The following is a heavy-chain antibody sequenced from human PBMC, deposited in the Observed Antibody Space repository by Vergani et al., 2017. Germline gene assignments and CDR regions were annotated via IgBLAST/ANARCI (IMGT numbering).Heavy chain of an antibody. V-gene: IGHV5-51*03. CDR1: GYSFTSYW. CDR3: ARGEGLLWFGATAGMDV. Sequence: EVQLVQSGAEVKTPGESLKISCKGSGYSFTSYWIGWVRQMPGKGLEWMGIIYPGDSDTRYSPSFQGQVTISADKSISTAYLQWSSLKASDTAMYYCARGEGLLWFGATAGMDVWGEGRTVTVSS. J-gene: IGHJ6*04. D-gene: IGHD3-10*01. CDR2: IYPGDSDT.